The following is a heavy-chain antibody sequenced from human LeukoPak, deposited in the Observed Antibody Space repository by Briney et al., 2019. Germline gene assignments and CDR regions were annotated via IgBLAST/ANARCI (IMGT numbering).Heavy chain of an antibody. D-gene: IGHD2-15*01. V-gene: IGHV3-74*01. J-gene: IGHJ2*01. CDR3: ARGCSGGSCYSDYWYFDL. CDR1: GFTFSSYW. CDR2: INSDGSST. Sequence: GGSLRLSCAAFGFTFSSYWMHWVRQAPGKGLVWVSRINSDGSSTSYADSVKGRFTISRDNAKNTLYLQLNSLRAEDTAVYYCARGCSGGSCYSDYWYFDLWGRGTLVTVSS.